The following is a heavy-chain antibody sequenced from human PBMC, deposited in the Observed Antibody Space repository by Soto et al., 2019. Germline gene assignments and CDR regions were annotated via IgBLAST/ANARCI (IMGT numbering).Heavy chain of an antibody. V-gene: IGHV4-39*01. D-gene: IGHD1-26*01. Sequence: QLQLQESGPGLVKPSETLSLTCSLSGGAISDARFYWGWIRQSPGRGLEWIGSIYYTGPTFFNPSLQSRVTISVDTPGNQCSLKLYPVTAANAALYVCAGQRWEQPEWFDPWGQGTLVIVSP. CDR2: IYYTGPT. J-gene: IGHJ5*02. CDR3: AGQRWEQPEWFDP. CDR1: GGAISDARFY.